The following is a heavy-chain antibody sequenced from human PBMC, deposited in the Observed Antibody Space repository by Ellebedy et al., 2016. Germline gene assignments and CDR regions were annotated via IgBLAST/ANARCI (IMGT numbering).Heavy chain of an antibody. CDR3: YYGHYSGS. V-gene: IGHV3-23*01. D-gene: IGHD4-17*01. CDR1: GFTFRNFF. J-gene: IGHJ4*02. Sequence: GGSLRLSXVASGFTFRNFFMTWVRQAPGGGLEWVSTISGGGDITVSADSVKGRFTISRDNSRNTLYLQMDSLRAADTAVYYCYYGHYSGSWGQGTLVTVSS. CDR2: ISGGGDIT.